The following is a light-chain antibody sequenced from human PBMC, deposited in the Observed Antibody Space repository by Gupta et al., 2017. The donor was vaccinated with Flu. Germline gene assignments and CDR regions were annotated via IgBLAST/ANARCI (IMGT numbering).Light chain of an antibody. CDR3: QQVSSYL. CDR2: AAS. V-gene: IGKV1-9*01. CDR1: QGISSY. J-gene: IGKJ5*01. Sequence: DIQLTQSPSFLSASVGDRVTITCRASQGISSYLAWYQQKPGKAPKLLIYAASTLQSGVPSRFSGSGSGTEFTLTSSSRQTEDFEVYDCQQVSSYLFGQGTRLEIK.